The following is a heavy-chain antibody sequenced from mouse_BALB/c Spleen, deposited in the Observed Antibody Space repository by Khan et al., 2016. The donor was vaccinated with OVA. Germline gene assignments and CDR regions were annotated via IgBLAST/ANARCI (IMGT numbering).Heavy chain of an antibody. CDR1: GYSIPSGYA. Sequence: EVQLVESGPGLVKPSQSLSLTCTVTGYSIPSGYAWNWIRQFPGNKLEWMGYISYSGVTSYTPSLKSRISITRDTSKNRFFLQLNSVTTEDTATYYCARGNYYGYYFDYWGQGTTLTVSS. D-gene: IGHD1-1*01. V-gene: IGHV3-2*02. J-gene: IGHJ2*01. CDR3: ARGNYYGYYFDY. CDR2: ISYSGVT.